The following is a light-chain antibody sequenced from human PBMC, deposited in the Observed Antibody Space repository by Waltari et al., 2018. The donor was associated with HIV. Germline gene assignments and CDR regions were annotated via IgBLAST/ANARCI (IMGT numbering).Light chain of an antibody. CDR1: SEHSTYA. CDR3: QTWGTGIWV. J-gene: IGLJ3*02. V-gene: IGLV4-69*01. CDR2: FNSDGSH. Sequence: QLALTQSPSASASLGASVKLTCTLNSEHSTYAIAWHQQQPQKGPRYLMKFNSDGSHNKGAGIPDRFSGSSSGAERYLTVAGLQSEDEADYYGQTWGTGIWVFGGGTKLTVL.